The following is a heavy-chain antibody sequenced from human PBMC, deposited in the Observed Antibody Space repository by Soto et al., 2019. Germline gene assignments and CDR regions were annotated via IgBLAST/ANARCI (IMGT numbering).Heavy chain of an antibody. CDR2: ISYDGSNK. V-gene: IGHV3-30*03. CDR1: GFTFSSYS. Sequence: GGSLRLSCAASGFTFSSYSVHWVRQAPGKGLEWVAVISYDGSNKYYADSVKGRFTISRDNSKNTLYLQMNSLRAEDTAVYYCAREWGPTVTNYFDYWGQGTLVTVSS. D-gene: IGHD4-17*01. J-gene: IGHJ4*02. CDR3: AREWGPTVTNYFDY.